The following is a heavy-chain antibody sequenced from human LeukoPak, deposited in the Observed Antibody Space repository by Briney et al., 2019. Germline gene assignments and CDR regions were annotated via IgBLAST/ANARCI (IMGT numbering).Heavy chain of an antibody. Sequence: PGGSLRLSCAASGFTFSHYWMNWVRQAPGKGLEWVANIKQDGSEKYYVDSVEGRFTISRDNPKNSLYLQMNSLRAEDTAVYYCAGDSSGYYWAFWGQGTRVTVSS. J-gene: IGHJ4*02. CDR2: IKQDGSEK. D-gene: IGHD3-22*01. CDR1: GFTFSHYW. CDR3: AGDSSGYYWAF. V-gene: IGHV3-7*01.